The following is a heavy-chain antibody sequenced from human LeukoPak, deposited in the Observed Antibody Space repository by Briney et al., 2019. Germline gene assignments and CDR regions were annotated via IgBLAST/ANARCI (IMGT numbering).Heavy chain of an antibody. J-gene: IGHJ4*02. CDR2: ISAYNGNT. D-gene: IGHD3-22*01. Sequence: ASAKVSCKASGYTFTSYGISWVRQAPGQGLEWMGWISAYNGNTNYAQKLQGRVTMTTDTSTSTAYMELRSLRSDDTAVYYCARTRGYYYDSSGYYFFDYWGQGTLVTVSS. V-gene: IGHV1-18*01. CDR3: ARTRGYYYDSSGYYFFDY. CDR1: GYTFTSYG.